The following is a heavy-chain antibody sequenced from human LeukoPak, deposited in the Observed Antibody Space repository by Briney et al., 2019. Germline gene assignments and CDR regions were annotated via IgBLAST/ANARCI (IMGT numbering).Heavy chain of an antibody. CDR1: GGSFSGYY. V-gene: IGHV4-34*01. J-gene: IGHJ3*02. Sequence: SETLSLTCAVYGGSFSGYYWSWIRQPPGKGLEWIGEINHSGSTNYNPSLKSRVTISVDTSKNQFSLKLSSVTAADTAVYYCARHPSDYYDSSGYYGVSNAFDIWGQGTMVTVSS. CDR3: ARHPSDYYDSSGYYGVSNAFDI. D-gene: IGHD3-22*01. CDR2: INHSGST.